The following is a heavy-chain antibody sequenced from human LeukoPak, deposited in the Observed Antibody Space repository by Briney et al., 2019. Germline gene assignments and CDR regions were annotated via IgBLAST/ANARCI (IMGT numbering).Heavy chain of an antibody. Sequence: SVNVSCKASGGTFSSYAISWVRHAPGQGFEWMGRIIPILGIANYAQKFQGRVTITADKSTSTAYMELSSLSSEDTAVFYCASSVTLTGYAFDIWGEGTMVTVSS. CDR2: IIPILGIA. CDR3: ASSVTLTGYAFDI. J-gene: IGHJ3*02. CDR1: GGTFSSYA. V-gene: IGHV1-69*04. D-gene: IGHD3-9*01.